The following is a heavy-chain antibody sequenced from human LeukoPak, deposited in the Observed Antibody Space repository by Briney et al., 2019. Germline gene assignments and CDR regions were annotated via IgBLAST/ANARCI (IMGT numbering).Heavy chain of an antibody. CDR1: GFSLSSSGAG. J-gene: IGHJ4*02. CDR2: ISLDDDK. CDR3: AHRRVSGSYFDY. V-gene: IGHV2-5*02. D-gene: IGHD1-26*01. Sequence: GSGPTLVNPTQTLTLTCTFSGFSLSSSGAGVGWIRHPPGKALEWLALISLDDDKRHSPSLKSRLTNNKKTSKNQVVLTITNRDPVDTATYYCAHRRVSGSYFDYWGQGTLVTVSS.